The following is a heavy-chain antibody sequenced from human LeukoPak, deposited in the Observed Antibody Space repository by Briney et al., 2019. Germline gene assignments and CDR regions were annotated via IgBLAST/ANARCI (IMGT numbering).Heavy chain of an antibody. CDR3: ARGPSPIPYFDY. J-gene: IGHJ4*02. CDR2: INHSGST. Sequence: GSLRLSCAASGFTVSSNYMSWVRQPPGKGLEWIGEINHSGSTNYNPSLKSRVTMSVDTSKNQFSLKLSSVTAADTAVYYCARGPSPIPYFDYWGQGTLVTVSS. V-gene: IGHV4-34*01. CDR1: GFTVSSNY.